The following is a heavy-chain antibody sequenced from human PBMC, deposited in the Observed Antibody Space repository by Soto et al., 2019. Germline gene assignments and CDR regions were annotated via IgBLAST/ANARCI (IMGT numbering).Heavy chain of an antibody. CDR2: IYHSGST. J-gene: IGHJ3*02. CDR1: GGSTSSSNW. Sequence: SETLSLTCAVSGGSTSSSNWWSWVRQPPGKGLEWIGEIYHSGSTNCNPSLKSRVTISVDKSKNQFSLKLSSVTAADTAVYYCASTIFGVVIGAFDIWGQGTMVTVSS. CDR3: ASTIFGVVIGAFDI. V-gene: IGHV4-4*02. D-gene: IGHD3-3*01.